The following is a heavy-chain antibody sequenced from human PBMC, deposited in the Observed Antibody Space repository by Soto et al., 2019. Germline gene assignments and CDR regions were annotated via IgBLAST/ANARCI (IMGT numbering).Heavy chain of an antibody. CDR2: ISGSGSNT. CDR1: EFTFSTYA. J-gene: IGHJ4*02. V-gene: IGHV3-23*01. CDR3: ARDPSHSYYTLFYYFDY. D-gene: IGHD1-26*01. Sequence: PWGSLRLSCAASEFTFSTYAMSWVRQAPGKGLEWVSAISGSGSNTYYADSVKGRFTISRDDSKSTLYLQMNSLRAEDTAVYYCARDPSHSYYTLFYYFDYWGQGTLVTVSS.